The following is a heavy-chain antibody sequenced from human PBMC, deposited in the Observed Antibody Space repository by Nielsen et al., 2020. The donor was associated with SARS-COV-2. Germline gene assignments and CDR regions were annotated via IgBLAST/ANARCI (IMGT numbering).Heavy chain of an antibody. CDR3: ARPYSGSYFGAFDI. D-gene: IGHD1-26*01. J-gene: IGHJ3*02. Sequence: GGSLRLSCAASGFTFSSYWMNWVRQAPGKGLEWVANIKQDGSEKYYGDSVKGRFTISRDNSKNTLYLQMNSLRAEDTAVYYCARPYSGSYFGAFDIWGQGTMVTVSS. CDR1: GFTFSSYW. V-gene: IGHV3-7*01. CDR2: IKQDGSEK.